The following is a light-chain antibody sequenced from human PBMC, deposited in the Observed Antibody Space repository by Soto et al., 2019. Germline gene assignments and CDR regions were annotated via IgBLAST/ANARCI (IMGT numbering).Light chain of an antibody. CDR2: EVI. V-gene: IGLV2-14*01. CDR1: IGDIGSYNR. CDR3: SSYTNINTRACV. J-gene: IGLJ1*01. Sequence: QSALTQPSSLSGSPGQSITISCTGTIGDIGSYNRVSWYQQHPGKAPKLIIYEVIDRPSGVSNRFSGSKSGNTASLTISGLQAEDEAEYYCSSYTNINTRACVFGTGTKVTVL.